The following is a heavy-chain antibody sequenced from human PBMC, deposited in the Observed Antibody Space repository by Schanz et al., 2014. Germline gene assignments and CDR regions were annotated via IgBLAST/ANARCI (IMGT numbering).Heavy chain of an antibody. Sequence: QVQLQESGPGLVKPSQTLSLTCTVSGGSVSSGGDYWSWIRQHPGKGLEWIGFISYSGSTYYNPSLKSRVTISVDTTKNQFSLNLSSATAADTAVYYCARDRGHGDLPGDIWGQGTMLTV. CDR3: ARDRGHGDLPGDI. V-gene: IGHV4-31*03. J-gene: IGHJ3*02. D-gene: IGHD4-17*01. CDR2: ISYSGST. CDR1: GGSVSSGGDY.